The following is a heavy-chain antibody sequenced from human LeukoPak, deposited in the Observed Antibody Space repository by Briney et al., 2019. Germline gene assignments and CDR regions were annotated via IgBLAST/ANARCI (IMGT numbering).Heavy chain of an antibody. CDR1: GFTFSSYS. Sequence: GGSLRLSCAASGFTFSSYSMNWVRQAPGKGLEWVSAISGSGGSTYYADSVKGRFTISRDNSKNTLYLQMNSLRAEDTAVYYCAKVARRGVIRGWFDPWGQGTLVTVSS. J-gene: IGHJ5*02. D-gene: IGHD3-10*01. CDR3: AKVARRGVIRGWFDP. V-gene: IGHV3-23*01. CDR2: ISGSGGST.